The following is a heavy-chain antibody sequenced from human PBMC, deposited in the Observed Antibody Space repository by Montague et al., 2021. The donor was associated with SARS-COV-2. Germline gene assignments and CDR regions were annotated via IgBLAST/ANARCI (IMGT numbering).Heavy chain of an antibody. CDR1: GVSVSNPYYH. CDR2: IDYGGSP. CDR3: ATYRQGGSGRGY. Sequence: SETLSLTCTVSGVSVSNPYYHWSWIRQPPGKRLEWIGYIDYGGSPNYSPSLYSRVTISLDTSKNQLSLRLTSATAADTAVYYCATYRQGGSGRGYWGQGIMVTVSS. J-gene: IGHJ4*02. V-gene: IGHV4-61*01. D-gene: IGHD3-10*01.